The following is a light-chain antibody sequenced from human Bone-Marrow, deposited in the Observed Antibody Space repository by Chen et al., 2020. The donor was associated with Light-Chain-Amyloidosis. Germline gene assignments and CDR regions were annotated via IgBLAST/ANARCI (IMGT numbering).Light chain of an antibody. Sequence: EIVFTQSPATLSLSPGEGANLSRRASQTISSNYLTWYQQKLGQAHRFLIYGSTSRATGIPVRFTVSGSVTDFTRTIGRGEPEDCAMYYGQQYGTSPLTFGGGTKVEIK. CDR3: QQYGTSPLT. J-gene: IGKJ4*01. V-gene: IGKV3-20*01. CDR1: QTISSNY. CDR2: GST.